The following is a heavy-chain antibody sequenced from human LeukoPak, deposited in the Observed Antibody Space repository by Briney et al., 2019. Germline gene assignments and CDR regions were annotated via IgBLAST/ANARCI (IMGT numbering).Heavy chain of an antibody. J-gene: IGHJ6*04. CDR2: ISGSGGST. CDR1: GFTFSNYA. D-gene: IGHD3-10*02. CDR3: AELGITMIGGV. V-gene: IGHV3-23*01. Sequence: QSGGSLRLSCGASGFTFSNYAMSWVRQAPGKGLEWVSSISGSGGSTYYADSVKGRFTISRDNAKNSLYLQMNSLRAEDTAVYYCAELGITMIGGVWGKGTTVTISS.